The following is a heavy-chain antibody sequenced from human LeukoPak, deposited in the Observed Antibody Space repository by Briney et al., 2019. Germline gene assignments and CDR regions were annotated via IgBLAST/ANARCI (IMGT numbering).Heavy chain of an antibody. V-gene: IGHV1-2*02. CDR3: ARGYSSGWYVGH. Sequence: ASVKLSCKASGYTFTDYYFQWVRQAPGQGLEWLGWLNPNSGATKYAEKFQGKVTMTRDTSISTAYMELSRLRSDDTAVYYCARGYSSGWYVGHWGQGTLVTVSS. CDR1: GYTFTDYY. CDR2: LNPNSGAT. D-gene: IGHD6-19*01. J-gene: IGHJ5*02.